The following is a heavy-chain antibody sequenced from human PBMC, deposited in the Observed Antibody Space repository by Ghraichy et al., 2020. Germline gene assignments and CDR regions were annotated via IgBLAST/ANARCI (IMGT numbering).Heavy chain of an antibody. CDR1: GFTFSSYG. D-gene: IGHD3-10*01. J-gene: IGHJ4*02. CDR3: GSHTGSGRRFDY. V-gene: IGHV3-30*03. Sequence: LSLTCAASGFTFSSYGMHWVRQAPGKGLEWVAVISYDGSNKYYADSVKGRFTISRDNSKNTLYLQMNSLRAEDTAVYYCGSHTGSGRRFDYWGQGTLVTVSS. CDR2: ISYDGSNK.